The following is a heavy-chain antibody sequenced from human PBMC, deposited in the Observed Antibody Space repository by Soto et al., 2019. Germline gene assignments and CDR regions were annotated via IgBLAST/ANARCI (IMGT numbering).Heavy chain of an antibody. CDR1: GGSIKNGYW. J-gene: IGHJ6*02. Sequence: QVHLQESGPGLVKPSGTLSLTCGDSGGSIKNGYWWTWVRQPPGKGLEWIGEKHHSGSTNYNLSLKSRVSISVDKSKNQFSLILSSVTAADTAVYYCAYIIGWWRLDVWRQGTTVTVSS. V-gene: IGHV4-4*02. CDR3: AYIIGWWRLDV. D-gene: IGHD6-19*01. CDR2: KHHSGST.